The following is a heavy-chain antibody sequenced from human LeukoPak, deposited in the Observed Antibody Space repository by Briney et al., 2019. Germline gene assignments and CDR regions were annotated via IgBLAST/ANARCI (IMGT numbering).Heavy chain of an antibody. CDR1: GYTFTGYY. CDR3: ARDARYGGNSGGGAFDI. D-gene: IGHD4-23*01. Sequence: ASVKVSCKASGYTFTGYYMHWVRQAPGQGLEWMGWINPNSGGTNYAQKFQGRVTMTRDTSISTAYMELSRLRSDDTAVYYCARDARYGGNSGGGAFDIWGQGTMVTVSS. CDR2: INPNSGGT. V-gene: IGHV1-2*02. J-gene: IGHJ3*02.